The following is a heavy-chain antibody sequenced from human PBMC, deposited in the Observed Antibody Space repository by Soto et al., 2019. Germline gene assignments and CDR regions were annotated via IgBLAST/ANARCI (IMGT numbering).Heavy chain of an antibody. Sequence: GGSLRLSCAASGFTVSSNYMSWVRQAPGKGLEWVSVIYSGGSTYYADSVKGRFTISRDNAKNTLYLQMNSLRAEDTAVYYCERPAMVRVGAFDIWGQGTMVTVSS. D-gene: IGHD5-18*01. J-gene: IGHJ3*02. CDR2: IYSGGST. CDR3: ERPAMVRVGAFDI. V-gene: IGHV3-66*04. CDR1: GFTVSSNY.